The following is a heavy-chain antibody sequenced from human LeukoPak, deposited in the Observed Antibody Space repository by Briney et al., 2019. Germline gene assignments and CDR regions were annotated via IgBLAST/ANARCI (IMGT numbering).Heavy chain of an antibody. J-gene: IGHJ3*02. CDR1: GGSISSSSYY. V-gene: IGHV4-39*01. CDR3: ARPRGYNYGYGAFDI. D-gene: IGHD5-18*01. Sequence: SETLSLTCSLSGGSISSSSYYWAWIRQPPGKGLGWIGSIYYSGNTYYSPSLKSRVTIFVDTSKNEFSLKLTSVTAADTAVYYCARPRGYNYGYGAFDIWGQGTMVTVSS. CDR2: IYYSGNT.